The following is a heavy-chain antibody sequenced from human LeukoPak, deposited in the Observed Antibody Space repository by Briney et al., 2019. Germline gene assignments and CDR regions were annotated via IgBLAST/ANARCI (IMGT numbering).Heavy chain of an antibody. J-gene: IGHJ5*02. V-gene: IGHV3-74*01. CDR1: GFTFSNYW. CDR2: IYVDGRTT. Sequence: GRSLRLSCVASGFTFSNYWMHWVRQPPGKGLVWVSRIYVDGRTTNYADSVKGRFTISRDNAKNTVYLEMNSLSVEDTATYYCIRDFRSADLWGQGTLVTVTS. CDR3: IRDFRSADL.